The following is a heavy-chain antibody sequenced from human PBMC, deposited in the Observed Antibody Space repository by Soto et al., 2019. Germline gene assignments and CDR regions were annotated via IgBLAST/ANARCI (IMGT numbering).Heavy chain of an antibody. V-gene: IGHV1-18*01. Sequence: GASVKVSCKASGYTFAKYGLTWVRQAPGQGLEWMGWISTYNGATHYAQKFQGRVTMTADTSTSTAYMELRSLRSDDTAVYYCAREFEGHSSSWHFDCWGQGTLVTVS. J-gene: IGHJ4*02. CDR2: ISTYNGAT. D-gene: IGHD6-13*01. CDR3: AREFEGHSSSWHFDC. CDR1: GYTFAKYG.